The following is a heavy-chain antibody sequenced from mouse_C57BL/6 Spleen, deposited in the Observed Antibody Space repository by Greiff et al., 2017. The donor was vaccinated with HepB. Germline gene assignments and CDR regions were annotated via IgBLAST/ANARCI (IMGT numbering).Heavy chain of an antibody. CDR3: ASPGARATWAWFAY. CDR1: GYTFTSYC. Sequence: VQLQQPGTELVKPGASVKLSCKASGYTFTSYCMHWVKQRPGQGLEWIGNINPSNGGTNYNEKFKSKATLTVDKSSSNAYVQLSRLTSEDTAVYCCASPGARATWAWFAYWGQGTLVTVSA. V-gene: IGHV1-53*01. J-gene: IGHJ3*01. D-gene: IGHD3-1*01. CDR2: INPSNGGT.